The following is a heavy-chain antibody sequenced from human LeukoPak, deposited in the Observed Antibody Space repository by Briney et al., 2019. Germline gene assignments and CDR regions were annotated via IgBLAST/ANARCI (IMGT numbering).Heavy chain of an antibody. J-gene: IGHJ6*02. D-gene: IGHD3-10*01. CDR1: GGFIGSGDYY. Sequence: SETLSLTCTVSGGFIGSGDYYWSWIRQPPGKGLEWIGYIYYSGSTYYYPSLKSRVTISIDTSKNQFSLRLTSVTAADTAVYYCARDRWFPSPYGMDVWGQGTTVTVSS. CDR2: IYYSGST. CDR3: ARDRWFPSPYGMDV. V-gene: IGHV4-30-4*01.